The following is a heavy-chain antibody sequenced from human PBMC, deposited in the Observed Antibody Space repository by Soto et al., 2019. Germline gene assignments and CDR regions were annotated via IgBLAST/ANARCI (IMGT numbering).Heavy chain of an antibody. V-gene: IGHV3-9*01. Sequence: PVGSLRLSCASSVFNFDDYAMHWVRQSPGKGLEWVSGISWNSGDTDYVDSVKGRFTISRDNAKNSLYLQMNSLRPEDTAFYYCAKVSIAARGFAFDYWGQGALVTVSS. CDR2: ISWNSGDT. D-gene: IGHD6-25*01. J-gene: IGHJ4*02. CDR3: AKVSIAARGFAFDY. CDR1: VFNFDDYA.